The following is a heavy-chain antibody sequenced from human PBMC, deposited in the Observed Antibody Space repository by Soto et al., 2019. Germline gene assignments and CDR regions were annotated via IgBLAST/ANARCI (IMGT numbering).Heavy chain of an antibody. CDR3: ARTQWLVGVDY. Sequence: QVQLVESGGGVVQPGRSLRLSCAASGFTFSSYAMHWVRQAPGKGLEWVAVISYDGSNKYYADSVKGRFTISRDNSKNTLYLQMNSLRAEDTAVYYCARTQWLVGVDYWGQGTLVTVSS. CDR1: GFTFSSYA. D-gene: IGHD6-19*01. V-gene: IGHV3-30-3*01. CDR2: ISYDGSNK. J-gene: IGHJ4*02.